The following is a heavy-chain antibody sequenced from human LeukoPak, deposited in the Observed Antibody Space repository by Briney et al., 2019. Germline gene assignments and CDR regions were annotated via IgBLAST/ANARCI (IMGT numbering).Heavy chain of an antibody. CDR3: AKDATSSGSYAPYFHY. CDR2: ISGSGGST. D-gene: IGHD1-26*01. J-gene: IGHJ4*02. V-gene: IGHV3-23*01. CDR1: GFTFSSYA. Sequence: PGGSLRLSCAASGFTFSSYAMSWVRQAPGRGLEWVSAISGSGGSTYYADSVKGRFTISRDNSKNTLYLQMNSLRAEDTAVYYCAKDATSSGSYAPYFHYWGQGTLVTVSS.